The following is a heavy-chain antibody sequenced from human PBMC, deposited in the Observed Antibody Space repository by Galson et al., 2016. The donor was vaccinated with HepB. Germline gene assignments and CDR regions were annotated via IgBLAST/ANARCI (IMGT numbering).Heavy chain of an antibody. J-gene: IGHJ4*02. Sequence: SVKVSCKASGYVFNDHYMHWVRQAPGHGLEWMGVINPGSGNAGYAQKLQGRVTMTRDTSTRTFYMELSGLTSEDTAVYYCTRDFKGWLSVDFWGQGTLVIVSS. CDR3: TRDFKGWLSVDF. D-gene: IGHD3-9*01. V-gene: IGHV1-46*02. CDR1: GYVFNDHY. CDR2: INPGSGNA.